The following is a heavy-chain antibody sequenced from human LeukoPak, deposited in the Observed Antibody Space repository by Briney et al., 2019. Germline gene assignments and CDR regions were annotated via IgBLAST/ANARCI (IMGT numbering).Heavy chain of an antibody. CDR2: IYHSGST. CDR1: GGSISSGGYS. CDR3: ARAYYYGSSGYEVYFDY. V-gene: IGHV4-30-2*01. Sequence: SETLSLTCAVSGGSISSGGYSWSWIRQPPGKGLEWIGYIYHSGSTYYNPSLKSRVTISVDRSKNQFSLKLSSVTAADTAVYYCARAYYYGSSGYEVYFDYWGQGTLVTVSS. J-gene: IGHJ4*02. D-gene: IGHD3-22*01.